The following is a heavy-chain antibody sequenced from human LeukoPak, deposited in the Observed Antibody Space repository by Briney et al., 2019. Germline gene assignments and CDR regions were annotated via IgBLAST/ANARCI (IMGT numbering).Heavy chain of an antibody. V-gene: IGHV4-59*01. CDR2: IHYTGST. CDR1: GGSISGSH. Sequence: SETLSLACLVSGGSISGSHWSWIRQPPGKGLEWIGYIHYTGSTDYNPSLRSRVTLSIDMSKNQFSLRLSSVTAADTAVYYCARTGGDCSSGLCYYAMDVWGQGTTVTVS. D-gene: IGHD2-21*02. J-gene: IGHJ6*02. CDR3: ARTGGDCSSGLCYYAMDV.